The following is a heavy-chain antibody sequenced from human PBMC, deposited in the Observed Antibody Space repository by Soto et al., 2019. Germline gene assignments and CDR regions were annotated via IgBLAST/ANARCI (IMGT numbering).Heavy chain of an antibody. D-gene: IGHD6-19*01. CDR1: GFTFSDYY. CDR2: ISSSVITK. V-gene: IGHV3-11*01. Sequence: QVQLVESGGGLVKPGGSLRLSCAASGFTFSDYYMAWIRQAPGKGLEWVSYISSSVITKSSADSLEGRFTISRDNVKESLYLQMNSLRAEDTAVYYCVRLSKYTSGWYVLYYPDAWGQGTLVTVSS. CDR3: VRLSKYTSGWYVLYYPDA. J-gene: IGHJ5*02.